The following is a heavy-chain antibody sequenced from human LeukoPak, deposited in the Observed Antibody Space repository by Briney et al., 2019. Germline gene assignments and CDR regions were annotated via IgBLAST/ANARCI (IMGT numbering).Heavy chain of an antibody. J-gene: IGHJ3*02. Sequence: GGSLRLSCAASGFTFSSYWMHWVRQAPGKGLVWVSRINSDGSSTSYADSVKGRFTISRDNAKNTLYLQMTSLRAEDTAVYYCARTTYGDLDAFDIWGQGTMVTASS. CDR1: GFTFSSYW. V-gene: IGHV3-74*01. CDR3: ARTTYGDLDAFDI. CDR2: INSDGSST. D-gene: IGHD4-17*01.